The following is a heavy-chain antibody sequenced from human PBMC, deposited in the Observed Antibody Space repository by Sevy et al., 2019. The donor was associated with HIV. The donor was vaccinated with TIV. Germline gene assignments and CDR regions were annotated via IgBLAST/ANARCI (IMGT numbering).Heavy chain of an antibody. Sequence: GGSLRLSCAASEFTFNNAWMSWVRQAPGKGLERVGRIKSKTDGGTTDYAAPVQGRFTISREDSKNTLYLQMNSLKTEDTAVYYCTTSPLVQGVPWGQGTLVTVSS. J-gene: IGHJ5*02. CDR3: TTSPLVQGVP. V-gene: IGHV3-15*01. D-gene: IGHD3-10*01. CDR2: IKSKTDGGTT. CDR1: EFTFNNAW.